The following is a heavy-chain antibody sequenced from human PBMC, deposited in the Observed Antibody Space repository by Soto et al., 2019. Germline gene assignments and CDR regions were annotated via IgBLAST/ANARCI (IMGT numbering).Heavy chain of an antibody. J-gene: IGHJ3*02. D-gene: IGHD3-3*01. CDR3: ARLTYYDFWSGRSPDAFDI. CDR1: GGSISSYY. CDR2: IYYSGST. V-gene: IGHV4-59*01. Sequence: SETLSLTCTVSGGSISSYYWSWIRQPPGKGLEWIGYIYYSGSTNYNPSLKSRVTISVDTSKNQFSLKLSSVTAADTAVYYCARLTYYDFWSGRSPDAFDIWGQGTMVTVSS.